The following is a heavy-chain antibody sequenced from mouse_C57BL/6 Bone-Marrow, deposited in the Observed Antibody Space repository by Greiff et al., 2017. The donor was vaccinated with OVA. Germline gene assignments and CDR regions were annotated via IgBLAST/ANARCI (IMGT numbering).Heavy chain of an antibody. CDR2: ISSGSSTI. V-gene: IGHV5-17*01. CDR3: ASSLGRSDFDY. CDR1: GFTFSDYG. J-gene: IGHJ2*01. Sequence: EVQLQESGGGLVKPGGSLKLSCAASGFTFSDYGMHWVRQAPEKGLEWVAYISSGSSTIYYADTVKGRFTISRDNAKTTLFLRMTSLRSEDTSMYDCASSLGRSDFDYWGQGTTLTVSS. D-gene: IGHD4-1*01.